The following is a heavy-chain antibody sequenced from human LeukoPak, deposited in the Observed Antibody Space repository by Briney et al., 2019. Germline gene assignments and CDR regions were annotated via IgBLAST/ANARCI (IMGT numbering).Heavy chain of an antibody. J-gene: IGHJ5*02. Sequence: PGGSLRLSCAASGFTFSSYGMSWVCQAPGKGLEWVSAITGNGANTFYADSVKGRFTISRDNSKNTMYLQMNSLRAEDTALYYCARDRSGRYPNWFDPWGQGTLVTVSS. CDR3: ARDRSGRYPNWFDP. CDR2: ITGNGANT. D-gene: IGHD3-10*01. CDR1: GFTFSSYG. V-gene: IGHV3-23*01.